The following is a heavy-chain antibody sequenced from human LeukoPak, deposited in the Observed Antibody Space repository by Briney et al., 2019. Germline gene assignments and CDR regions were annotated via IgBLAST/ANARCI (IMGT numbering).Heavy chain of an antibody. D-gene: IGHD3-22*01. CDR1: GFTFSSYA. J-gene: IGHJ4*02. CDR2: ISGSGGST. Sequence: GGSLRLSCAASGFTFSSYAMSWVRQAPGKGLEWVSAISGSGGSTYYADSVKGRFTISRDNPKNTLYLQMNSLRAEDTAVYYCAKMTDSSGFLRVRDQPKGKRGNDYWGQGTLVTVSS. V-gene: IGHV3-23*01. CDR3: AKMTDSSGFLRVRDQPKGKRGNDY.